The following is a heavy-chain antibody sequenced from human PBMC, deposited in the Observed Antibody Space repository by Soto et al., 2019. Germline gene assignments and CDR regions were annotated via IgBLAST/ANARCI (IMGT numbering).Heavy chain of an antibody. CDR1: GGSFSGYY. J-gene: IGHJ4*02. CDR2: INHSGST. Sequence: SETLSLTCAVYGGSFSGYYWSWIRQPPGKGLEWIGEINHSGSTNYNPSLKSRVTISVDTSKNQFSLKLSSVTAADTAVYYCARGKDWKLDYFDYWGQGTLVTVSS. D-gene: IGHD1-1*01. CDR3: ARGKDWKLDYFDY. V-gene: IGHV4-34*01.